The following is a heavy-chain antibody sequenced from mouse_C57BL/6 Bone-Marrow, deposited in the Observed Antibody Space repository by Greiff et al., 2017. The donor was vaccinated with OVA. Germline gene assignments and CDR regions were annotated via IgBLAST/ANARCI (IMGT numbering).Heavy chain of an antibody. CDR1: GYTFTDYY. Sequence: VQLQQSGPELVKPGASVKISCKASGYTFTDYYMNWVKQSHGKSLEWIGDINPNNGGTSYNQKFKGKATLTVDKSSSTAYMELRSLTSEDSAVYYCAILLRYFDYWGQGTTLTVSS. CDR3: AILLRYFDY. CDR2: INPNNGGT. J-gene: IGHJ2*01. V-gene: IGHV1-26*01. D-gene: IGHD1-1*01.